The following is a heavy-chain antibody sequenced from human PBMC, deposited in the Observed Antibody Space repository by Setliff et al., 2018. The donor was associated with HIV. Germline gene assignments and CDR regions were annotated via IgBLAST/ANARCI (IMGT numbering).Heavy chain of an antibody. D-gene: IGHD3-16*01. Sequence: KTSETLSLTCTVSGDSISGYYWTWIRQPPGKGLEWIGYIFISGITNYNPSLKSRVTISVDSSKNQFSLHLSSVTAADTAVYYCARGMIWGAYYYYMDVWGTGTTVTVSS. V-gene: IGHV4-4*08. CDR3: ARGMIWGAYYYYMDV. CDR1: GDSISGYY. J-gene: IGHJ6*03. CDR2: IFISGIT.